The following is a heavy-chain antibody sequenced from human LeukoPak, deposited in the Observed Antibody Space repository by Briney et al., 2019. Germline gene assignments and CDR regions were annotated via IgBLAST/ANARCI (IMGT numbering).Heavy chain of an antibody. V-gene: IGHV1-2*02. CDR3: AREMGAVAGTFDY. Sequence: EASVKVSCKASGYMFTDYYIHWVRQAPGQGLEWMGWINPKSGGTNYAQKFQGRVTMTRDTSISTAYMELSRLRSDDTAVYYCAREMGAVAGTFDYWGQGTLVTVSS. CDR2: INPKSGGT. D-gene: IGHD6-19*01. J-gene: IGHJ4*02. CDR1: GYMFTDYY.